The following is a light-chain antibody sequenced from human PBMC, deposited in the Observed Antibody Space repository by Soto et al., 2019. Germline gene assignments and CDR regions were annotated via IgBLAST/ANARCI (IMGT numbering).Light chain of an antibody. Sequence: QSVLTQPASVSGSPGQSITISCTGTSSDVGVSWYQQHPDKAPKVIIYEGSKRPSGVSNRFSGFNSGNTASLVISGLQAEDEADYYCCSYAGSSSVLFGGGTKLTVL. V-gene: IGLV2-23*01. CDR3: CSYAGSSSVL. CDR1: SSDVG. CDR2: EGS. J-gene: IGLJ2*01.